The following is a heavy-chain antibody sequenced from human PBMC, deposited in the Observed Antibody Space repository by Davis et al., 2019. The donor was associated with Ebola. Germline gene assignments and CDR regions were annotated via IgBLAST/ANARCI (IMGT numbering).Heavy chain of an antibody. Sequence: AASVKVSCKASGYTFTSYAMNWVRQAPGQGLEWMGWINTNTGNPTYAQGFTGRFVFSLDTSVSTTYLQISSLKAEDNAIYYCARRGLRPIDYWGQGTLVTVSS. D-gene: IGHD3-16*01. CDR1: GYTFTSYA. J-gene: IGHJ4*02. V-gene: IGHV7-4-1*02. CDR3: ARRGLRPIDY. CDR2: INTNTGNP.